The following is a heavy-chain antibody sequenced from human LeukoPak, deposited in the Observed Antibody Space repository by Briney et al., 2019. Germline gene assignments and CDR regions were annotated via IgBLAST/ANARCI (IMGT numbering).Heavy chain of an antibody. CDR3: GKVTVRGVMSDAFDI. Sequence: PGGSLRLPCAVSGFSFSRHGKYWVRQAAPKGLAWVAVMSFDGTNKYYADSVKGRFTITRDNSKNTLYLQMNSLRAEDTAVYYWGKVTVRGVMSDAFDIWGQGTMVAVSS. CDR2: MSFDGTNK. V-gene: IGHV3-30*18. J-gene: IGHJ3*02. CDR1: GFSFSRHG. D-gene: IGHD3-10*01.